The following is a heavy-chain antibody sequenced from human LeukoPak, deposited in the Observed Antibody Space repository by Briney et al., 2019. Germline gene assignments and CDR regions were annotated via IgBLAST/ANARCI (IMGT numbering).Heavy chain of an antibody. V-gene: IGHV4-39*01. J-gene: IGHJ4*02. CDR3: ARLLGYSYGYGIDY. CDR1: GGSISSSSYY. Sequence: SETLSLTCTVSGGSISSSSYYWGWIRQPPGKGLEWIGSIYYSGGTYYNPSLKSRVTISVDTSKNQFPLKLSSVTAADTAVYYCARLLGYSYGYGIDYWGQGTLVTVSS. CDR2: IYYSGGT. D-gene: IGHD5-18*01.